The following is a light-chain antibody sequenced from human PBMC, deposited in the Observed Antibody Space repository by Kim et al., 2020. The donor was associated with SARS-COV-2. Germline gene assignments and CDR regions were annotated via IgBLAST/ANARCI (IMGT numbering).Light chain of an antibody. J-gene: IGKJ4*01. Sequence: ASVGDRVTITCRASQGFSNYLAWYQQKPGRAPTLLMSAASNLQSGVPSRFSGSGSGTDFSLTINSLQPEDFASYFCQQTKNFPLTFGGWTKVDIK. V-gene: IGKV1D-12*01. CDR1: QGFSNY. CDR3: QQTKNFPLT. CDR2: AAS.